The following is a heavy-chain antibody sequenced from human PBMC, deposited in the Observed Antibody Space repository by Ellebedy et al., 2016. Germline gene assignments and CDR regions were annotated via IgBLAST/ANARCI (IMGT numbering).Heavy chain of an antibody. D-gene: IGHD2-2*01. CDR3: VREYCNTINCSGWSHLDV. V-gene: IGHV3-13*01. CDR1: GFTFSSYD. Sequence: GGSLRLXXAASGFTFSSYDIHWVRQTTGKGLEWVSCIGVLGDTYYLDSVKGRFSISRENGKNSLYLQMNSLSAGDTAVYYCVREYCNTINCSGWSHLDVWGKGTTVTVSS. J-gene: IGHJ6*04. CDR2: IGVLGDT.